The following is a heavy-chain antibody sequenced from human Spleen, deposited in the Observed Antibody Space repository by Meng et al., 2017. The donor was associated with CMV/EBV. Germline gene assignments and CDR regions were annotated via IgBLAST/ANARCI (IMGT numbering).Heavy chain of an antibody. J-gene: IGHJ4*02. D-gene: IGHD3-22*01. CDR3: AILNDYDNSGYYDY. Sequence: GESLKISCAASGFTFNSYWMHWVRQAPGKGLVWVSRINSDGSVTAYADSVKGRFTISRDNAKNTLYLQMNSLRAEDTAVYYCAILNDYDNSGYYDYWGQGMLVTVSS. CDR1: GFTFNSYW. CDR2: INSDGSVT. V-gene: IGHV3-74*01.